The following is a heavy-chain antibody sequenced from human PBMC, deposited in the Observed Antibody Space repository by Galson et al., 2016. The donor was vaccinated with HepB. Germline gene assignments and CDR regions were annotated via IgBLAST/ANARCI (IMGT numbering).Heavy chain of an antibody. D-gene: IGHD3-10*01. CDR1: GGTFSSSI. CDR2: IFPYFATP. CDR3: AIRTFQGSGLAY. J-gene: IGHJ4*02. Sequence: SVKVSCKASGGTFSSSIINWVRQTPGQGLEWMGSIFPYFATPSYAQKFQGRVTFTADEPTSTAHMELNSLRSEDTAVYYCAIRTFQGSGLAYWGQGTLVIVSS. V-gene: IGHV1-69*13.